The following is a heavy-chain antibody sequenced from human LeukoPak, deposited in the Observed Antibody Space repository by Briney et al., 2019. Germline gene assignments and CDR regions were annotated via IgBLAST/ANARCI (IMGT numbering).Heavy chain of an antibody. CDR1: GYRFTSYY. CDR3: ARVYYDSSGYSSGEDY. V-gene: IGHV1-46*01. D-gene: IGHD3-22*01. Sequence: ASVKVSCKASGYRFTSYYMDWVRQAPGQGLEWMGIINPSSGRTSYAQKFQGRVTMTRDMSTSTVYMELNSLRSEDTAVYYCARVYYDSSGYSSGEDYWGQGTLVTVSS. CDR2: INPSSGRT. J-gene: IGHJ4*02.